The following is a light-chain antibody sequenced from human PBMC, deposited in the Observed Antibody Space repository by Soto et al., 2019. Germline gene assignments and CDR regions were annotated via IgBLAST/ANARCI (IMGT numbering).Light chain of an antibody. J-gene: IGLJ1*01. CDR3: GSYTSSSTLV. CDR2: EVS. Sequence: QPVLTQPASVSGSPGQSITISCTGTSSDVGGYNYVSWYQQHPGKAPKLMIYEVSNRPSGVSNRFSGSKSGNTASLTISGLQAEDEADYYCGSYTSSSTLVFGTGTKLTVL. V-gene: IGLV2-14*01. CDR1: SSDVGGYNY.